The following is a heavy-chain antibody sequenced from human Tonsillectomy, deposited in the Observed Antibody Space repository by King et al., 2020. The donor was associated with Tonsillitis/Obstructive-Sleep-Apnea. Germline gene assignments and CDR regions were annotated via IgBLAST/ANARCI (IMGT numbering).Heavy chain of an antibody. CDR2: ISYDGSNK. Sequence: VQLVESGGGVVQPGRSLRLSCAASGFTFSSYAMHWVRQAPGKGLEWVAVISYDGSNKYYADSVKGRFTISRDNSKNTLYLQMNSLRAEDTAVYYCARDLQQLLYFDYWGQGTLATVSS. CDR1: GFTFSSYA. D-gene: IGHD6-13*01. V-gene: IGHV3-30*01. CDR3: ARDLQQLLYFDY. J-gene: IGHJ4*02.